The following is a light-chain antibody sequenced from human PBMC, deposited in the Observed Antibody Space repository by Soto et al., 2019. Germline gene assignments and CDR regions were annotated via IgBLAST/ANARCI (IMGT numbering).Light chain of an antibody. CDR1: QSISSW. J-gene: IGKJ1*01. Sequence: QLTQSPSSLSASVGDRVTITFRASQSISSWLAWYQQKPGKAPKLLIYDVSSLESGVPSRFSGSGSGTEFTLTISSLQPDDLATYYCQQYDTFWTFGQGTKVDIK. CDR2: DVS. CDR3: QQYDTFWT. V-gene: IGKV1-5*01.